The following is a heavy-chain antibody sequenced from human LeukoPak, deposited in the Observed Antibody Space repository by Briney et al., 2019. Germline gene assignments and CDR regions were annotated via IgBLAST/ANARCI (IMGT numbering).Heavy chain of an antibody. J-gene: IGHJ4*02. CDR2: IYSGGST. CDR1: GFTFSSYG. D-gene: IGHD3-16*02. V-gene: IGHV3-66*01. CDR3: ARDLLRLGELSFTPFDY. Sequence: PGGSLRLSCAASGFTFSSYGMSWVRQAPGKGLEWGSVIYSGGSTYYADSVKGRFTISRDNSKNTLYLQMNSLRAEDTAVYYCARDLLRLGELSFTPFDYWGQGTLVTVSS.